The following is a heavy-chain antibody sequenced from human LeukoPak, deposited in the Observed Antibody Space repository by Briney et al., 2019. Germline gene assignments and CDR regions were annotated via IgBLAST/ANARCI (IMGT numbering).Heavy chain of an antibody. Sequence: PSETLSLTCTVSGGSISSYYWSWIRQPPGKGLEWIGYIYYSGSTNYNPSLKSRVTITLDTSKNQFSLKLSSVTAADTAVYYCAGHHPRNTVDFWGQGTLVTVSS. V-gene: IGHV4-59*08. CDR1: GGSISSYY. D-gene: IGHD2-8*02. CDR3: AGHHPRNTVDF. CDR2: IYYSGST. J-gene: IGHJ4*02.